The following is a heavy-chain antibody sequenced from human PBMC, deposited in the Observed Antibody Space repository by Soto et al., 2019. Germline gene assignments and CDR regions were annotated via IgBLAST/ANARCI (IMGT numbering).Heavy chain of an antibody. D-gene: IGHD1-26*01. CDR2: IKGKTDSWTT. CDR1: GFTFSNAG. Sequence: GGSLRLSCAASGFTFSNAGMSWVRQAPGKGLEWVGRIKGKTDSWTTDYAAPVKGRFTISRDKSKNPLYLQMTSLKTVYNCVYDCTSDRASGSYYAFDIWGQGTMVTVSS. V-gene: IGHV3-15*01. CDR3: TSDRASGSYYAFDI. J-gene: IGHJ3*02.